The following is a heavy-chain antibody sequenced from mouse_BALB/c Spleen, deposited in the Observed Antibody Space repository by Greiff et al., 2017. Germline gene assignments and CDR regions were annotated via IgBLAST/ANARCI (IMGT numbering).Heavy chain of an antibody. J-gene: IGHJ4*01. CDR2: IDPANGNT. D-gene: IGHD3-2*01. CDR3: ARPGTARAIYAMDY. V-gene: IGHV14-3*02. CDR1: GFNIKDTY. Sequence: FQLQQSGAELVKPGASVKLSCTASGFNIKDTYMHWVKQRPEQGLEWIGRIDPANGNTKYDPKFQGKATITADTSSNTAYLQLSSLTSEDTAVYYCARPGTARAIYAMDYWGQGTSVTVSS.